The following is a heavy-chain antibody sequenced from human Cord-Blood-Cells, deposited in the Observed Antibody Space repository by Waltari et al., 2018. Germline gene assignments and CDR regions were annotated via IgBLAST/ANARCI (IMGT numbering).Heavy chain of an antibody. CDR1: VGSISSGGYS. Sequence: QLQLQESGSGLVKPSQTMSLTSTASVGSISSGGYSWRWIRQPPGKGLEWIGYIYHSGSTYYNPSLKSRVTISVDRSKNQFSLKLSSVTAADTAVYYCARGSWDHTFDYWGQGTLVTVSS. V-gene: IGHV4-30-2*01. J-gene: IGHJ4*02. D-gene: IGHD6-13*01. CDR3: ARGSWDHTFDY. CDR2: IYHSGST.